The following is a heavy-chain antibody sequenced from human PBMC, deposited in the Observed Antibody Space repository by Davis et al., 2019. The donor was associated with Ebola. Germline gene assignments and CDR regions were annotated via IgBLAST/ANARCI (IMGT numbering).Heavy chain of an antibody. V-gene: IGHV1-69*13. D-gene: IGHD2-2*01. J-gene: IGHJ6*02. CDR3: AGKKCSTSCYPPGYYYYGMDV. CDR2: IIPIFGTA. CDR1: GGTFSSYA. Sequence: SVKVSCKASGGTFSSYAISWVRQAPGQGLEWMGGIIPIFGTANYAQKFQGRVTITADESTSTAYMELSSLRSEDTAVYYCAGKKCSTSCYPPGYYYYGMDVWGQGTTVTVSS.